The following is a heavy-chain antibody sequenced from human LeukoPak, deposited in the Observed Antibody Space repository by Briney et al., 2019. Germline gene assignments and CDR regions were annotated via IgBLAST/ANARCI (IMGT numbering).Heavy chain of an antibody. CDR2: VSGSGGST. V-gene: IGHV3-23*01. CDR1: GFTFSSYA. J-gene: IGHJ4*02. D-gene: IGHD3-22*01. Sequence: GGSLRLSCAASGFTFSSYAVSWVRQAPGKGLEWVSGVSGSGGSTYYADSVEGRLTITRDNSKNTLYLQMNTLRAEDTAVYYCAKGSYYDNSGYYYFDYWGQGTLSPSPQ. CDR3: AKGSYYDNSGYYYFDY.